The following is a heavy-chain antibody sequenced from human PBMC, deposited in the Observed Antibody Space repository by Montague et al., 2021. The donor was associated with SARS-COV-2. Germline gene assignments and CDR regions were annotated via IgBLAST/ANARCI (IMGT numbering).Heavy chain of an antibody. V-gene: IGHV3-9*01. CDR2: ISWNSGSI. CDR3: AKDRGYYGSGSYFEY. D-gene: IGHD3-10*01. CDR1: GFTFHDYA. J-gene: IGHJ4*02. Sequence: SLRLSCAASGFTFHDYALHWVWQVPGKGLEWVSGISWNSGSIGYGDSVKGRFTISRDNAKNSLYLQMNSLRAEDTALYYCAKDRGYYGSGSYFEYWGQGTLVTVSS.